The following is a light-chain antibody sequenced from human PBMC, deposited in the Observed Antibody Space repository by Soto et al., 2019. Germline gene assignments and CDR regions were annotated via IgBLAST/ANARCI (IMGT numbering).Light chain of an antibody. CDR3: CSYAGSSVVV. J-gene: IGLJ2*01. CDR2: EGS. CDR1: SSDVGSYNL. Sequence: QSALTQPASVSGSPGQSITISCTRTSSDVGSYNLVSWYQQHPGKAPKLMIYEGSKRPSGVSNRFSGSKSGNTASLTISGLQAEDEADYYCCSYAGSSVVVFGGGTKLTVL. V-gene: IGLV2-23*01.